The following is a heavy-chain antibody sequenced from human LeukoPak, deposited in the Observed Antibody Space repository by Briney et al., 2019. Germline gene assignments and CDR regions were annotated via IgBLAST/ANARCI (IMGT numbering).Heavy chain of an antibody. CDR1: GYTFTSYY. D-gene: IGHD3-3*01. CDR2: INPSGGST. V-gene: IGHV1-46*01. Sequence: ASVKVSCKASGYTFTSYYMHWVRQAPGQGLEWMGIINPSGGSTSYAQKFQGRVTMTRDTSTSTVYMELSSLRSEDTAVYYCARDSFGVVTTGWFDPWGQGTLVTVSS. CDR3: ARDSFGVVTTGWFDP. J-gene: IGHJ5*02.